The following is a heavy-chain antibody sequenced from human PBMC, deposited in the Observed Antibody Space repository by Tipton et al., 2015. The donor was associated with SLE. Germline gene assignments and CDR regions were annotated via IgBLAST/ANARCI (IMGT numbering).Heavy chain of an antibody. D-gene: IGHD1-1*01. Sequence: TLSLTCAVYGGSFSGYYWSWIRQTPGKGLEWIGEINHSGSTNYNTSLKSRVTISVDKSKNQFSLKLSSVTAADTAVYYCARFYPERPNLYFDLWGRGTLVTVSS. J-gene: IGHJ2*01. CDR3: ARFYPERPNLYFDL. CDR1: GGSFSGYY. CDR2: INHSGST. V-gene: IGHV4-34*01.